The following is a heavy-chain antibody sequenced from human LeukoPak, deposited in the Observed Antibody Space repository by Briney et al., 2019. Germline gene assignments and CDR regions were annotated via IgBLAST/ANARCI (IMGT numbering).Heavy chain of an antibody. V-gene: IGHV3-15*01. J-gene: IGHJ5*01. CDR2: IKSKTDGGTT. Sequence: PGGSLRLSCAASVFTFNNALMSSVHQAPGKGLEWVGRIKSKTDGGTTDYAAPVKGRFTISRDDSKNTLYLQMNSLKTEDTAVYYCTRADSDSRSHSRGQRTLVTVSS. CDR1: VFTFNNAL. CDR3: TRADSDSRSHS. D-gene: IGHD2-15*01.